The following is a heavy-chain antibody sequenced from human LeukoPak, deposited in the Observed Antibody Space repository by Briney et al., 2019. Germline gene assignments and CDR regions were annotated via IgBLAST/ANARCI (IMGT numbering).Heavy chain of an antibody. D-gene: IGHD4-11*01. Sequence: SETLSLTCAVYGGSFSGYYWSWIRQPPGKGLEWIGEINHSGSTNYNPSPKSRVTISVDTSKNQFSLKLSSVTAADTAVYYCARGLSLGYSNYWAWGQGTLVTVSS. V-gene: IGHV4-34*01. CDR2: INHSGST. J-gene: IGHJ5*02. CDR1: GGSFSGYY. CDR3: ARGLSLGYSNYWA.